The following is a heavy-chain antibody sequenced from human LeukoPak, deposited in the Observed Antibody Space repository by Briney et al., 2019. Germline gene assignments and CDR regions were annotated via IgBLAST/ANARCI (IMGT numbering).Heavy chain of an antibody. D-gene: IGHD4-17*01. CDR1: GGSVSSYY. CDR3: ARGNGDYGEPYFFDF. CDR2: FHYSGNT. J-gene: IGHJ4*02. V-gene: IGHV4-59*02. Sequence: SETLSLTCTVSGGSVSSYYWTWIRQPPGKGLEWIGYFHYSGNTDYNPVLESRATISVDTSKNQFSLNVNSVTAADTAVYYCARGNGDYGEPYFFDFWGQGSLVTVSS.